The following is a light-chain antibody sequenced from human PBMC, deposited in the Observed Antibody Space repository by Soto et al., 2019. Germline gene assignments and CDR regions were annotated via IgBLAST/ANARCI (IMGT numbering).Light chain of an antibody. CDR1: SGHSSYA. J-gene: IGLJ2*01. V-gene: IGLV4-69*01. CDR2: LNSDGSH. CDR3: QTWGTGIVV. Sequence: QHVLTQSPSASASLGASVKLTCTLSSGHSSYAIAWHQQQPAKGPRYLMKLNSDGSHSKGDGIPDRFSGSSSGAERYLTIYSLQSEDEAAYYCQTWGTGIVVFGGGTKVTVL.